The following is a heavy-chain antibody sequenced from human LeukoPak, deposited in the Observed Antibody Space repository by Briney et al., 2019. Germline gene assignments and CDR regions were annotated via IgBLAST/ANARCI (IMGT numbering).Heavy chain of an antibody. V-gene: IGHV1-2*02. CDR3: ARGPRHWAEYYYYYYYMDV. Sequence: ASVKVSCKASGYTFTGYYMHWVRQAPGQGLEWMGWINPNSGGTNYAQKFQGRVTMTRDTSISTAYMELSRLRSDDTAVYYCARGPRHWAEYYYYYYYMDVWGKGTTVTISS. CDR1: GYTFTGYY. D-gene: IGHD7-27*01. J-gene: IGHJ6*03. CDR2: INPNSGGT.